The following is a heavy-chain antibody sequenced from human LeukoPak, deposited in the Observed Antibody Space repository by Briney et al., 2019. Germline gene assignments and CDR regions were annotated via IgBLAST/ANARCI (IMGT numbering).Heavy chain of an antibody. J-gene: IGHJ3*02. CDR3: ASLGRDDAFDI. D-gene: IGHD1-26*01. Sequence: SVRVSCKASGGTFSSYTISWVRQAPGQGLEWMGRIIPILGIANYAQKFQGRVTITADKPTSTAYMELSSLRSEDTAVYYCASLGRDDAFDIWGQGTMVTVSS. CDR2: IIPILGIA. CDR1: GGTFSSYT. V-gene: IGHV1-69*02.